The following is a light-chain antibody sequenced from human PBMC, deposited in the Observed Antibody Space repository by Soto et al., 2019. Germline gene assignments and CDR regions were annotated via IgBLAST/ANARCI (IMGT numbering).Light chain of an antibody. CDR3: SSYTTSYFYV. CDR1: GRDIGAYDY. CDR2: GDK. V-gene: IGLV2-14*01. Sequence: QSALTQPASVSGSPGQSITISCTGSGRDIGAYDYVSWYQQHPGKAPKLIIYGDKNRPSGVSNRFSASKSAFTASLTISGLQTEDEADYYCSSYTTSYFYVFGPGTKVTVL. J-gene: IGLJ1*01.